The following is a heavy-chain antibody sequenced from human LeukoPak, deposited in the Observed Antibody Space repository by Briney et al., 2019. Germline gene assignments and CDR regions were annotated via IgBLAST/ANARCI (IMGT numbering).Heavy chain of an antibody. D-gene: IGHD2-15*01. CDR3: ARRGFCSGGTCLTFDL. CDR2: IYYSGTT. Sequence: SETLSLTCTVSGXSISSSYRSWIRQPPGKGLESIGYIYYSGTTNYNPSLKSRLTISVDTSKNQFSLKLSSVTAADTAVYYCARRGFCSGGTCLTFDLWGQGTLVTVSS. J-gene: IGHJ4*02. V-gene: IGHV4-59*08. CDR1: GXSISSSY.